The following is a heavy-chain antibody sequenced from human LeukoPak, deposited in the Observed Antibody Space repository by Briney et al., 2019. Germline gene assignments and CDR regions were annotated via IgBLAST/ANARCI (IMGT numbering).Heavy chain of an antibody. J-gene: IGHJ4*02. CDR3: AKVGAYSSSWYGQYYFDY. CDR1: GFTFSSYA. Sequence: PGGSLRLSCAASGFTFSSYAMSWVRQAPGKGLEWVSTISNSGDSTHYADSVKGRFTISRDSSKNTLYLQMNSLRAEDTAVYYCAKVGAYSSSWYGQYYFDYWGQGTLVTVSS. CDR2: ISNSGDST. D-gene: IGHD6-13*01. V-gene: IGHV3-23*01.